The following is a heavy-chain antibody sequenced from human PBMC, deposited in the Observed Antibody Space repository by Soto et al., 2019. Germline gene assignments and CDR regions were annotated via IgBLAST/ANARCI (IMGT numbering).Heavy chain of an antibody. Sequence: GGALRLSCAASGFTFSSYAMSWVRQAPGKGLEWVSAISGSGGSTYYADSVKGRFTISRDNSKNTLYLQMNSLRAEDTAVYYCAKVRVRYYYMDVWGKGTTVTVSS. J-gene: IGHJ6*03. CDR1: GFTFSSYA. V-gene: IGHV3-23*01. D-gene: IGHD2-8*01. CDR3: AKVRVRYYYMDV. CDR2: ISGSGGST.